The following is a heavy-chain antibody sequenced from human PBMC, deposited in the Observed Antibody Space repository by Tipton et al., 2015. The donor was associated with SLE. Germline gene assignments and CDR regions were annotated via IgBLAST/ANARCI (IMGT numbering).Heavy chain of an antibody. CDR1: GFTFSSYA. V-gene: IGHV3-23*03. CDR3: AKGGGNPQGFDI. J-gene: IGHJ3*02. D-gene: IGHD3-16*01. Sequence: GSLRLSCAASGFTFSSYAMSWVRQAPGKGLEWVSVIYSGGSSTYYADSVKGRFTISRDNSKNTLYLQMNSLRAEDTAVYYCAKGGGNPQGFDIWGQGTMVTVSS. CDR2: IYSGGSST.